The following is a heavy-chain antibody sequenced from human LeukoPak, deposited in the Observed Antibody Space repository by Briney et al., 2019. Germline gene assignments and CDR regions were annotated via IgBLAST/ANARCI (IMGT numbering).Heavy chain of an antibody. J-gene: IGHJ6*03. V-gene: IGHV4-4*07. CDR2: IYTSGST. Sequence: SETLSLTCTVSGYSISSSYYWSWIRQPAGKGLEWIGRIYTSGSTNYNPSLKSRVTMSVDTSKNQFSLELSSVTAADTAVYYCARVAVAGTVSYYYYYYMDVWGKGTTVTISS. CDR1: GYSISSSYY. D-gene: IGHD6-19*01. CDR3: ARVAVAGTVSYYYYYYMDV.